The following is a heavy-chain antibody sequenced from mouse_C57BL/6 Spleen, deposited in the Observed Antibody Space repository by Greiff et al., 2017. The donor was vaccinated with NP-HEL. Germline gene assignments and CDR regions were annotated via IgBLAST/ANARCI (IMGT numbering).Heavy chain of an antibody. V-gene: IGHV5-17*01. CDR3: ARGLYGSSGSPFDY. Sequence: EVQLVESGGGLVKPGGSLKLSCAASGFTFSDYGMHWVRQAPEKGLEWVAYISSGSSTIYYADTVKGRFTISRDNAKNTLFLQRTSLRSEDTAMYYCARGLYGSSGSPFDYWGQGTTLTVSS. CDR2: ISSGSSTI. D-gene: IGHD1-1*01. CDR1: GFTFSDYG. J-gene: IGHJ2*01.